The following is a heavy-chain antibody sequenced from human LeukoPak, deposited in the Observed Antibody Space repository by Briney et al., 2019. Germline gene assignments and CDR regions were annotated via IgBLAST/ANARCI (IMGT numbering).Heavy chain of an antibody. CDR3: ARVVWYSSSWYDYFRFDY. CDR1: GGSIRSSYYY. CDR2: IYDSGST. Sequence: PSETLSLTCTVSGGSIRSSYYYWGWIRQPPGKGLEWIGSIYDSGSTYYNPSLKSRVTISVDTSKNQFSLKLSSVTAADTAVYYCARVVWYSSSWYDYFRFDYWGQGTLVTVSS. V-gene: IGHV4-39*01. J-gene: IGHJ4*02. D-gene: IGHD6-13*01.